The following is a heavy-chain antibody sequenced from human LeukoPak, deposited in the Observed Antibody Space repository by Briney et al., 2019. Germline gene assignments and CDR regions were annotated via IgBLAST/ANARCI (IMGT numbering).Heavy chain of an antibody. D-gene: IGHD2-21*02. CDR2: ISYDGSNK. Sequence: GGSLRLSCAASGFTFSSYGMHWVRQAPGKGLEWVAVISYDGSNKYYADSVKGRFTISRDNSKNTLYLQMNSLRAEDTAVYYCAKDASHFIVVVTYLDYWGQGTLVIVSS. CDR3: AKDASHFIVVVTYLDY. J-gene: IGHJ4*02. CDR1: GFTFSSYG. V-gene: IGHV3-30*18.